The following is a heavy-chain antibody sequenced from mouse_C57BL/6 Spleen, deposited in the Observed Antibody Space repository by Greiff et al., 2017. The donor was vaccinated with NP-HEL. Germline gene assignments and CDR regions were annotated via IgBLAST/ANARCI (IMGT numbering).Heavy chain of an antibody. CDR3: ARGDSSGYDWYFDV. CDR1: GYTFTTYP. Sequence: LLESGAELVKPGASVKMSCKASGYTFTTYPIEWMKQNHGKSLEWIGNFHPYNDDTKYNEKFKGKATLTVEKSSSTVYLELSRLTSDDSAVYYCARGDSSGYDWYFDVWGTGTTVTVSS. CDR2: FHPYNDDT. D-gene: IGHD3-2*02. J-gene: IGHJ1*03. V-gene: IGHV1-47*01.